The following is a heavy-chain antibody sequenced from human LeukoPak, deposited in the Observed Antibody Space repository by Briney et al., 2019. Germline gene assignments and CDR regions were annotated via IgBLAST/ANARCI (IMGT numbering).Heavy chain of an antibody. CDR1: EFTFDNYA. Sequence: GGSLRLSCAASEFTFDNYAMSWVRQAPGKGLEWVAFIRYDGSNKYYADSVKGRFTISRDNSKNTLYLQMNSLRAEDTAVYYCAKPPSYYYYMDVWGKGTTVTVSS. CDR2: IRYDGSNK. J-gene: IGHJ6*03. CDR3: AKPPSYYYYMDV. V-gene: IGHV3-30*02.